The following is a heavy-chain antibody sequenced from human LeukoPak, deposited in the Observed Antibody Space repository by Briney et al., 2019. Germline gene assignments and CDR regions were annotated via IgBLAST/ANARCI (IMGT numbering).Heavy chain of an antibody. V-gene: IGHV1-8*01. CDR3: AAKYCSSTSCFDY. CDR2: MNPNSGNT. D-gene: IGHD2-2*01. J-gene: IGHJ4*02. Sequence: ASVKVSCKASGYTFTSYDINWVRQATGQGLEWMGWMNPNSGNTGYAQKFQGRVTMTRNTSISTAYMELSSLRSEDTAVYYCAAKYCSSTSCFDYWGQGTLVTVSS. CDR1: GYTFTSYD.